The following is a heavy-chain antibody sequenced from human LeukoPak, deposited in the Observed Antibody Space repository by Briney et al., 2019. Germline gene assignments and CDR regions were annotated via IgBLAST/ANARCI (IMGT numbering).Heavy chain of an antibody. Sequence: GGSLRLSCAASGFTFSSYGMHWVRQAPGKGLEWMAGTSYDGIIKEYVNSVKGRFTISRDNSKNTLSLQMNSLRAEDTAVYYCARDGVRGVISSWGQGTLVTVSS. V-gene: IGHV3-30*03. CDR2: TSYDGIIK. D-gene: IGHD3-10*01. J-gene: IGHJ5*02. CDR1: GFTFSSYG. CDR3: ARDGVRGVISS.